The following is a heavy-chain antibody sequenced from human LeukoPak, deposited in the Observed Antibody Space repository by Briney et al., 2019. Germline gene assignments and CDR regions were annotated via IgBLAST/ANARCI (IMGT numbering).Heavy chain of an antibody. J-gene: IGHJ4*02. CDR3: AKGSTYYYDSSGYNYFDY. CDR1: GFTFSNHG. CDR2: ISGSGGST. Sequence: GGTLRLSCAASGFTFSNHGMNWVRQAPGKGLEWVSAISGSGGSTYYADSVKGRFTISRDNSKNTLYLQMNSLRAEDTAVYYCAKGSTYYYDSSGYNYFDYWGQGTLVTVSS. D-gene: IGHD3-22*01. V-gene: IGHV3-23*01.